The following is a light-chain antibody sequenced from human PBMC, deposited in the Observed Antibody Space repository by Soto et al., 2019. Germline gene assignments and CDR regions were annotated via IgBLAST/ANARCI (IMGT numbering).Light chain of an antibody. V-gene: IGKV3-15*01. Sequence: EMVMTQSPATLSVSPGERATLSCRARYSVSSNLAWYQQKPGQAPRLLIYGASTRSTGVPVRFSGSGSGTEFTLTISGLQSEDSAVYFCQQYGNWPLTFGGGTKV. CDR3: QQYGNWPLT. CDR1: YSVSSN. J-gene: IGKJ4*01. CDR2: GAS.